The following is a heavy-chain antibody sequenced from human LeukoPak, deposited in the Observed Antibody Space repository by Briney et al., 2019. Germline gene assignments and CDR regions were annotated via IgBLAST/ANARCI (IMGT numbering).Heavy chain of an antibody. CDR3: AKVYGGSYGFDAFDI. J-gene: IGHJ3*02. Sequence: GGSLRLSCAASGFTFSSYAMSWVRQAPGKGLEWVSAISGSGGSTYYADSVKGRFTTSRDNSKNTLYLQMNSLRAEDTAVYYCAKVYGGSYGFDAFDIWGQGTMVTVSS. V-gene: IGHV3-23*01. CDR1: GFTFSSYA. D-gene: IGHD1-26*01. CDR2: ISGSGGST.